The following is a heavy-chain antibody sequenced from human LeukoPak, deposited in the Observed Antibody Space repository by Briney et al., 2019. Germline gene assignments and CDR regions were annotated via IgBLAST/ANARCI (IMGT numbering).Heavy chain of an antibody. J-gene: IGHJ4*02. D-gene: IGHD3-3*01. V-gene: IGHV3-49*04. CDR3: TRGGITIFGVVTL. Sequence: GGSLRLSCAASGFTVSSNYMSWVRQAPGKGLEWVGFIRSKAYGGTTQNAASVKGRFSISRDDSKSIAYLQMNSLKTEDTAVYYCTRGGITIFGVVTLWGQGTLVTVSS. CDR2: IRSKAYGGTT. CDR1: GFTVSSNY.